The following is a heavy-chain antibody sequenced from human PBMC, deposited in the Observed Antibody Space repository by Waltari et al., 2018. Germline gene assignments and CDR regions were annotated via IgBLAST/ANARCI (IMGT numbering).Heavy chain of an antibody. CDR3: VRGYPDIVATISDY. V-gene: IGHV4-39*07. CDR1: RSSISNNNYY. J-gene: IGHJ4*02. CDR2: FYKSGTT. D-gene: IGHD5-12*01. Sequence: QLQLQESGPGLVKPSETLSLTCKVSRSSISNNNYYWGWVRQPPGKGLEWIGSFYKSGTTYYNPSLKSRVTISVDTSNNQFSLKLNSVTAADTAVYYCVRGYPDIVATISDYWGQGTLVIVSS.